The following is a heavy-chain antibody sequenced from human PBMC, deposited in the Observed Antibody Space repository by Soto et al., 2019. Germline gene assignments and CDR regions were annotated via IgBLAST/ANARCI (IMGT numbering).Heavy chain of an antibody. CDR3: ARDSNPSITGMSD. CDR2: IWNDGSNK. V-gene: IGHV3-33*01. D-gene: IGHD1-20*01. CDR1: GFTFSSYG. J-gene: IGHJ4*02. Sequence: QVQLVESGGGVVQPGRSLRLSCAASGFTFSSYGMHWVRQAPGKGLEWVAVIWNDGSNKYYADSVKGRFTISRDNSKNTLYLQMNSLRAEDTAVYYCARDSNPSITGMSDWGQGTLVTVSS.